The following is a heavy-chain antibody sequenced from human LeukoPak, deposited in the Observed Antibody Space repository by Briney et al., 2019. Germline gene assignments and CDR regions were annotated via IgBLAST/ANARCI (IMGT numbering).Heavy chain of an antibody. CDR1: GFTFSSYA. CDR3: AKDCSGSGSFYDY. D-gene: IGHD1-26*01. J-gene: IGHJ4*02. Sequence: GGSLRLSCAVSGFTFSSYAMNWVRQAPGKGLEWVLSISVSGGTTYYADSVKGRFTISRDNSKNTLYLQMNSLRAEDTAIYYRAKDCSGSGSFYDYWGQGTLVTVSS. CDR2: ISVSGGTT. V-gene: IGHV3-23*01.